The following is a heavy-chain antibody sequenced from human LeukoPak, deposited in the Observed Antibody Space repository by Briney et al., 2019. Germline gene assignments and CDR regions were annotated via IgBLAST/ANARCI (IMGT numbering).Heavy chain of an antibody. CDR1: GFTFSNAW. V-gene: IGHV3-15*01. CDR2: IKSKTDGGTT. Sequence: GGSLRLSCAASGFTFSNAWMSWVRQAPGKGLEWVGRIKSKTDGGTTDYAAPVKGRLTISRDDSKNTLYLQMNSLKTEDTAVYYCTTRGGSFSIFDYWGQGTLVTVSS. J-gene: IGHJ4*02. D-gene: IGHD1-26*01. CDR3: TTRGGSFSIFDY.